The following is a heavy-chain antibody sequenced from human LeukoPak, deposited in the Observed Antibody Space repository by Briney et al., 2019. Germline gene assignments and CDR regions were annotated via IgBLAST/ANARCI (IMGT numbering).Heavy chain of an antibody. D-gene: IGHD2-15*01. CDR3: AKDRIVVVAAPLDY. Sequence: GGSLRLSCAASGFTFSYYGMHWVRQSPGKRLEWVAFIRYTATDEYYADSVKGRFTISRDNSKNTLYLQMNSLRAEDTAVYYCAKDRIVVVAAPLDYWGQGTLVTVSS. J-gene: IGHJ4*02. CDR1: GFTFSYYG. CDR2: IRYTATDE. V-gene: IGHV3-30*02.